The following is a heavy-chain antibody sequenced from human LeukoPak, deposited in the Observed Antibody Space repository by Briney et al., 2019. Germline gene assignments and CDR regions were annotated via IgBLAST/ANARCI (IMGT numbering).Heavy chain of an antibody. CDR1: GGTFSSYA. CDR2: IIPIFGTA. D-gene: IGHD3-10*01. J-gene: IGHJ4*02. CDR3: ARLWFGEILFDY. Sequence: SVKVSCKASGGTFSSYAISWVRQAPGQGLEWMGRIIPIFGTANYAQKFQGRVTITADESTSTAYMELSSLRPEDTAVYYCARLWFGEILFDYWGQGTLVTVSS. V-gene: IGHV1-69*13.